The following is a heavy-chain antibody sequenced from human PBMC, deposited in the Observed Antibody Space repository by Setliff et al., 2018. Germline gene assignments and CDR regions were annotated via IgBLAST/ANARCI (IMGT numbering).Heavy chain of an antibody. CDR2: IKQDGSEK. CDR3: ARVPRFTDTRNAFDI. V-gene: IGHV3-7*01. J-gene: IGHJ3*02. D-gene: IGHD5-18*01. Sequence: GGSLRLSCAASGFTFSSYWMSWVRQAPGKGLEWVANIKQDGSEKYYVDSVKGRFTISRDNAKNSLYLQMNSLRAEDTAVYYCARVPRFTDTRNAFDIWGQGTMVTVSS. CDR1: GFTFSSYW.